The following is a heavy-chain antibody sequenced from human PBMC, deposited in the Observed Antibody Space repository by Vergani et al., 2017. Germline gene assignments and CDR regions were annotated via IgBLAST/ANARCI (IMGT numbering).Heavy chain of an antibody. CDR2: ISYDGSNK. Sequence: QVQLVESGGGVVQPGRSLRLSCAASGFTFSSYAMHWVRQAPGKGLEWVAVISYDGSNKYYADSVKGRFTISRDNSKNTLYLQMNSLRAEDTALYYCAKDAFYGVTGYFDYWGQGTLVTVSS. J-gene: IGHJ4*02. D-gene: IGHD4-17*01. V-gene: IGHV3-30-3*01. CDR3: AKDAFYGVTGYFDY. CDR1: GFTFSSYA.